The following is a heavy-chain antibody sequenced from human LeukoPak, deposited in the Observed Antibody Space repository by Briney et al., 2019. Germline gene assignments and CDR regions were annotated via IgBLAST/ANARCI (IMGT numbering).Heavy chain of an antibody. CDR3: AKDGPVVPAASLDY. V-gene: IGHV3-11*05. D-gene: IGHD2-2*01. J-gene: IGHJ4*02. Sequence: DSVKGRFTISRDNAKNSLYLQMNSLRAEDTAVYYCAKDGPVVPAASLDYWGQGTLVTVSS.